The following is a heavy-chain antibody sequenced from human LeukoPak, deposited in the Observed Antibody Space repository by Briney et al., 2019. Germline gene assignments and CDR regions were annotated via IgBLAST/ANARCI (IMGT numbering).Heavy chain of an antibody. CDR3: ATADFTGYYGGDY. CDR2: ISSSATYI. Sequence: GGSLRLSCAASAFTFSNYNMIWVRQAPGKGLEWVSSISSSATYIYYADSVKGRFTISRDDAKHSLFLQMNSLRAEDTAVYYCATADFTGYYGGDYWGQGTLVTVSS. CDR1: AFTFSNYN. D-gene: IGHD3-9*01. V-gene: IGHV3-21*01. J-gene: IGHJ4*02.